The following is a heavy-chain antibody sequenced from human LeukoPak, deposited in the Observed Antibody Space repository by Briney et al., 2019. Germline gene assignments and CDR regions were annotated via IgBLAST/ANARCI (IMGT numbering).Heavy chain of an antibody. D-gene: IGHD3-3*01. CDR3: ARDTIFGP. J-gene: IGHJ5*02. Sequence: SETLSLTCTVSGGSISSSSYYWGWIRQPPGKGLEWIGRIYTSGSTNYNPSLKSRVTISVDTSKNQFSLKLSSVTAADTAVYYCARDTIFGPWGQGTLVTVSS. CDR2: IYTSGST. CDR1: GGSISSSSYY. V-gene: IGHV4-61*02.